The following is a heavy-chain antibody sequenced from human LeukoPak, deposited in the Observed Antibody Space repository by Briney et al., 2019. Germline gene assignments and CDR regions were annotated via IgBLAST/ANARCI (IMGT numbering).Heavy chain of an antibody. D-gene: IGHD7-27*01. V-gene: IGHV4-34*01. CDR1: GGSFSDYY. Sequence: SETLSLTCAVYGGSFSDYYWSWIRQPPGKGLEWIGEINHSGSTNYNPSLKSRVTISVHTSKNQFSLKLSSVTAADTAVYYCARWGPSAFDYWGQGTLVTVSS. CDR3: ARWGPSAFDY. CDR2: INHSGST. J-gene: IGHJ4*02.